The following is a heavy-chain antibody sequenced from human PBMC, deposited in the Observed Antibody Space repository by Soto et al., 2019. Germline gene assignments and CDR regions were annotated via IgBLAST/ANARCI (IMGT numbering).Heavy chain of an antibody. CDR3: ARDRGGGRGVFDAFDI. D-gene: IGHD3-10*01. CDR2: ISGSGGST. J-gene: IGHJ3*02. V-gene: IGHV3-23*01. CDR1: GFTFSSYA. Sequence: EVQLLESGGGLVQPGGSLRLSCAASGFTFSSYAMSWVRQAPGKGLEWVSAISGSGGSTYYADSVKGRFTISRDNSKNTLYLQMNSLRAEDTAVYYCARDRGGGRGVFDAFDIWGQGTMVTVSS.